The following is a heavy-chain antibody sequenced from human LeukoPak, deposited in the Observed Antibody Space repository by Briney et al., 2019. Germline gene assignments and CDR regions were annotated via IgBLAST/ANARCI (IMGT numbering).Heavy chain of an antibody. CDR1: GRSISSYY. V-gene: IGHV4-59*01. J-gene: IGHJ4*02. D-gene: IGHD2-2*01. CDR3: AREGCSSTSCYGGGIFDY. CDR2: IYYSGST. Sequence: SETLSLTCTVSGRSISSYYWSWIRQPPGKGLEWIGYIYYSGSTNYNPFLKSRVTISVDTSKNQFSLKLSSVTAADTAVYYCAREGCSSTSCYGGGIFDYWGQGTLVTVSS.